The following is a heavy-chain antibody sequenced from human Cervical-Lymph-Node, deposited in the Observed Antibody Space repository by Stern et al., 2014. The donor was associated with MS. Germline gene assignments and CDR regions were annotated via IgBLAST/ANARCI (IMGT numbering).Heavy chain of an antibody. J-gene: IGHJ4*02. Sequence: EESGPTLVKPTQTLTLTCTFSGFSLSTTGVGVGWIRQPPGKAPGWLATLYLDGGKGLRPPPGRRGPTTKGTPKTPEWLALIYWDDYKRYSPSLRSRLTITKDTSKSQVVLTMSNMDPVDTGTHYCALIVRGVLKNWGQGTLVTVSS. CDR1: GFSLSTTGVG. D-gene: IGHD4/OR15-4a*01. V-gene: IGHV2-5*05. CDR3: RSRLTITKDTSKSQVVLTMSNMDPVDTGTHYCALIVRGVLKN. CDR2: LYLDGG.